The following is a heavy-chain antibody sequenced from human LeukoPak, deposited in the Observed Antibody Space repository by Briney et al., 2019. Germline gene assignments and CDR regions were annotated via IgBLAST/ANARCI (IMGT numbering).Heavy chain of an antibody. J-gene: IGHJ4*02. CDR2: MNPDSGNT. V-gene: IGHV1-8*02. D-gene: IGHD3-3*01. CDR3: ARNSDYWSGYFPF. CDR1: GYTFTSYG. Sequence: ASVKVSCKASGYTFTSYGISWVRQAPGQGLEWMGWMNPDSGNTGYAQKFQGRVTMTRDTSISTAYLELSSLRSDDTAVYYCARNSDYWSGYFPFWGQGALVTVSS.